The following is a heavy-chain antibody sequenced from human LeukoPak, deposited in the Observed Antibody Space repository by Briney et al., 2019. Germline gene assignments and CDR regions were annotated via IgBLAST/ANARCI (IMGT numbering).Heavy chain of an antibody. CDR2: ITPNSGDT. Sequence: ASVKVSCKASGSTFTGYYIHWVRQAPGQGLEWMGWITPNSGDTNYAQKFQGRVTMTSDTSISTAYMELSRLTSDDTAVYYCARGYSSGWYGYYWGQGTLVTVSS. J-gene: IGHJ4*02. V-gene: IGHV1-2*02. CDR3: ARGYSSGWYGYY. D-gene: IGHD6-19*01. CDR1: GSTFTGYY.